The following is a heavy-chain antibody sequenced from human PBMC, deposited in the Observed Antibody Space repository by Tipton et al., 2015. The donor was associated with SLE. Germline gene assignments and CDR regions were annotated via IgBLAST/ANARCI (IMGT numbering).Heavy chain of an antibody. CDR1: GGSISSSSYY. Sequence: LRLSCTVSGGSISSSSYYWGWIRQPPGKGLEWIGSIYYSGSTYYNPSLKSRVTISVDKSKNQFSLKLSSVTAADTAVYYCARDMGASLRYFDLWGRGTLVTVSS. V-gene: IGHV4-39*07. CDR2: IYYSGST. J-gene: IGHJ2*01. CDR3: ARDMGASLRYFDL.